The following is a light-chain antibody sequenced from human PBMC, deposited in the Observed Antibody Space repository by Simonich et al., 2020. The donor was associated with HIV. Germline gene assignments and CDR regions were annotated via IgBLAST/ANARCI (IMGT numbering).Light chain of an antibody. J-gene: IGLJ3*02. CDR2: RNN. Sequence: QAGLTQPPSVSKGLRQTATLTCTGNSNNVGNQGAAWLQQHQGHPPKLLSYRNNNRPAGSSEGLSASRSGNTASRTITGLQPEDEADYYCSAWDSSLSAWVFGGGTKLTVL. CDR1: SNNVGNQG. V-gene: IGLV10-54*01. CDR3: SAWDSSLSAWV.